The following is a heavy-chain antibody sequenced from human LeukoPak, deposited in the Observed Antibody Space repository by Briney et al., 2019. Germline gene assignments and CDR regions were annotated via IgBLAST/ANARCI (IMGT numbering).Heavy chain of an antibody. CDR2: INPSGTST. CDR1: GYTFSSYY. V-gene: IGHV1-46*01. Sequence: ALVKVSCKASGYTFSSYYMHWVRQAPGQGLEWMGRINPSGTSTSYAQRFQGRVTVTRDTSTTTLYMELGSLTSEDTALYYCARAHTSAPGTLFDYWGQGTLVTVSS. J-gene: IGHJ4*02. CDR3: ARAHTSAPGTLFDY. D-gene: IGHD3-3*01.